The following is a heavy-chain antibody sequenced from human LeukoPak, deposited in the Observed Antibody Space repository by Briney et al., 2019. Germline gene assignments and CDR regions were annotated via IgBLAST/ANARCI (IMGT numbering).Heavy chain of an antibody. V-gene: IGHV3-21*01. CDR3: ARGTYYYDSSGYDFDY. CDR1: GFTFNNYS. Sequence: GGSLRLSCAASGFTFNNYSMNWVRQAPGKGLEWVSSISSSSSYIYYADSVKGRFTISRDNAKTSLYLQMNSLRAEDTAVYYCARGTYYYDSSGYDFDYWGQGALVTVSS. D-gene: IGHD3-22*01. J-gene: IGHJ4*02. CDR2: ISSSSSYI.